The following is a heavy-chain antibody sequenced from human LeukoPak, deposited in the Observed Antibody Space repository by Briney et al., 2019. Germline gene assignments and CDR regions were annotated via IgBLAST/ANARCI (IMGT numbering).Heavy chain of an antibody. Sequence: GGSLRLSCAASGFTFSSSAMSWVRQAPGKGLEWVSGISGSGGSTYYADSVKGRFTISRDNFKNTLYLQMNSLRAEDTAVYYCARAQYNWNYDYWGQGTLVTVSS. CDR2: ISGSGGST. D-gene: IGHD1-1*01. J-gene: IGHJ4*02. CDR1: GFTFSSSA. V-gene: IGHV3-23*01. CDR3: ARAQYNWNYDY.